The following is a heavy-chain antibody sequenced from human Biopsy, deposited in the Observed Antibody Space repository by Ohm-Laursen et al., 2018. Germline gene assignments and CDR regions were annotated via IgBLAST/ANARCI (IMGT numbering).Heavy chain of an antibody. CDR3: ALGGGSYVNFDY. J-gene: IGHJ4*02. CDR1: GGSISSSSYF. CDR2: MSYGESA. Sequence: SETLSLTCPVSGGSISSSSYFWGWIRQTPGKGLEWIGSMSYGESARYLPSLKSRVTLSVDTSKNQLSLSLSSVTAADTAVYYCALGGGSYVNFDYWGQGTLVTVSS. V-gene: IGHV4-39*07. D-gene: IGHD1-26*01.